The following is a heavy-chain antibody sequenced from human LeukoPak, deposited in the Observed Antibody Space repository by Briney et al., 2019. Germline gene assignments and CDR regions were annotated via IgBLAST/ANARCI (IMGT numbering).Heavy chain of an antibody. CDR3: AKHFSSYAPGFDY. CDR2: INHSGST. CDR1: GGSFSGYY. J-gene: IGHJ4*02. D-gene: IGHD2-2*01. Sequence: SSETLSLTCAVYGGSFSGYYWSWIRQPPGKGLEWIGEINHSGSTNYNPSLKSRVTISVDTSKNQFSLKLSSVTAADTAVYYCAKHFSSYAPGFDYWGQGTLVTVSS. V-gene: IGHV4-34*01.